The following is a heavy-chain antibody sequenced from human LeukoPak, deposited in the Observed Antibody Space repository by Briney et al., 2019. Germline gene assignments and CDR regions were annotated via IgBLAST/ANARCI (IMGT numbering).Heavy chain of an antibody. V-gene: IGHV4-34*01. D-gene: IGHD2-21*01. CDR1: GGSFSGYY. Sequence: SETLSLTCAVYGGSFSGYYWSWIRQPPGKGLEWIGEINHSGSTNYNPSLKSRVTISVDTSKNQFSLKLSSATAADTAVYYCASLKAPHSAPYDYWGQGTLVTVSS. J-gene: IGHJ4*02. CDR2: INHSGST. CDR3: ASLKAPHSAPYDY.